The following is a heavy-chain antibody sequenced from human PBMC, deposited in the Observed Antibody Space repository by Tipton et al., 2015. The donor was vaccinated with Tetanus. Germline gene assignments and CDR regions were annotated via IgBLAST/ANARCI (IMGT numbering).Heavy chain of an antibody. D-gene: IGHD6-19*01. J-gene: IGHJ5*02. V-gene: IGHV4-39*01. CDR3: AAHAHRSGYYKGWFDP. CDR1: GGSISSSDYY. CDR2: VFYTGIT. Sequence: TLSLTCTVSGGSISSSDYYWAWLRQPPGSGLEWIGSVFYTGITYYNASLSSRLTISVDTSKNQFSLKLSSVYAADTAVYYCAAHAHRSGYYKGWFDPWGQGTLVTVSS.